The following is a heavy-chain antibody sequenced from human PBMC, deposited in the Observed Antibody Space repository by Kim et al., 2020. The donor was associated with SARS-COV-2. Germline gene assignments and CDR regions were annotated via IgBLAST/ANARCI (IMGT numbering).Heavy chain of an antibody. CDR1: GYTFTSYG. V-gene: IGHV1-18*01. CDR2: ISAYKGNT. J-gene: IGHJ5*02. Sequence: ASVKVSCKASGYTFTSYGIVWVRQVPGQEREGMGWISAYKGNTNYAQKFQGRVTMITETSTSTGYMELRSLRSDDTAVYYCARAPRWFGESPNWFDPWGQGTLVTVSS. CDR3: ARAPRWFGESPNWFDP. D-gene: IGHD3-10*01.